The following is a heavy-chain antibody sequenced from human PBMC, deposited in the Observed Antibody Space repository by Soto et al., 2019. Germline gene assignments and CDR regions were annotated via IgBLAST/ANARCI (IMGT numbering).Heavy chain of an antibody. V-gene: IGHV4-31*03. Sequence: QVQLQESGPGLVKPSQTLSLTCTVSGGSISSGGYYWSWIRQHPGKGLEWIGYIYYSGSTYYNPSLKSRVTISVDTSKNQFSLKLSSVTAADTAVYYCARGHIVVVPAASWFDPWGQGTLVTVSS. CDR2: IYYSGST. CDR1: GGSISSGGYY. CDR3: ARGHIVVVPAASWFDP. D-gene: IGHD2-2*01. J-gene: IGHJ5*02.